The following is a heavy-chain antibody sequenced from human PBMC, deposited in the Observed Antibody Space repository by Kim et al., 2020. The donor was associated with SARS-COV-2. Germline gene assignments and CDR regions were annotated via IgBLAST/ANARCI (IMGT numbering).Heavy chain of an antibody. CDR2: INPSGGST. Sequence: ASVKVSCKASGYTFTSYYMHWVRQAPGQGLEWMGIINPSGGSTSYAQKFQGRVTMTRDTSTSTVYMELSSLRSEDTAVYYCARSRGATRPLSYYYYYGMDVWGQGTTVTVSS. D-gene: IGHD1-26*01. CDR3: ARSRGATRPLSYYYYYGMDV. CDR1: GYTFTSYY. V-gene: IGHV1-46*01. J-gene: IGHJ6*02.